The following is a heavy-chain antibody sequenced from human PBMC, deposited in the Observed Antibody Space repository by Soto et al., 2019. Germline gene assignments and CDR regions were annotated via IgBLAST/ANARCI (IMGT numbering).Heavy chain of an antibody. Sequence: PGGSLRLSCAASGFTFSSYAMHWVRQAPGKGLEWVAIISYDGSNKYYADSVKGRLTISRDNSKNTLYLQMNSLRAEDTAVYYCASGTEVVATGYWGQGTLVTVSS. D-gene: IGHD5-12*01. V-gene: IGHV3-30-3*01. J-gene: IGHJ4*02. CDR2: ISYDGSNK. CDR3: ASGTEVVATGY. CDR1: GFTFSSYA.